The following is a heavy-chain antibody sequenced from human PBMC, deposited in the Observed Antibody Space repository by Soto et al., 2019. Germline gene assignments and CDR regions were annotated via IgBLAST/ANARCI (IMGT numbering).Heavy chain of an antibody. CDR2: IWSDGSNK. CDR3: ARGAGCSITSCPYLDY. Sequence: QVQLVESGGGVVQPGMSLRLSCAASGFTFRRYGMHWVRQAPGKGLEWVALIWSDGSNKYYADSVKGRLTISRDNSKNTLYLQMNSLRSEDTAVYYCARGAGCSITSCPYLDYCGQGTLVTVSS. D-gene: IGHD2-2*01. J-gene: IGHJ4*02. CDR1: GFTFRRYG. V-gene: IGHV3-33*01.